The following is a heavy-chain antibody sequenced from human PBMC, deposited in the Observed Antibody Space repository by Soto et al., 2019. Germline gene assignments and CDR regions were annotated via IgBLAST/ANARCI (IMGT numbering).Heavy chain of an antibody. CDR3: GRIRGGNPGGKDSNHGGCFDP. D-gene: IGHD2-15*01. CDR1: GGSFSGYY. CDR2: INHSGST. V-gene: IGHV4-34*01. J-gene: IGHJ5*02. Sequence: QVQLQQWGAGLLKPSETLSLTCAVYGGSFSGYYWSWIRQPPGKGLEWIGEINHSGSTNYNPSLRSRVTKSEDTSKNQFSWRRGSGTARETLVYYWGRIRGGNPGGKDSNHGGCFDPGAREPWSPSPQ.